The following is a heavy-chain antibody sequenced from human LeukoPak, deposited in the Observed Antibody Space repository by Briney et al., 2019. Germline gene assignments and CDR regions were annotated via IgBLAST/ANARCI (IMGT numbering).Heavy chain of an antibody. V-gene: IGHV3-23*01. J-gene: IGHJ6*02. CDR1: GFTFSSYA. D-gene: IGHD3-10*01. CDR2: IGGSGGST. Sequence: GGSLRLSCAASGFTFSSYAMNWVRQAPGKGLEWVAIIGGSGGSTYHADSVKGRFTISRDNSKNMLYLQMNSLRAEDTAVYCCAKSGRFYYYFSGMDVWGQGTTVTVSS. CDR3: AKSGRFYYYFSGMDV.